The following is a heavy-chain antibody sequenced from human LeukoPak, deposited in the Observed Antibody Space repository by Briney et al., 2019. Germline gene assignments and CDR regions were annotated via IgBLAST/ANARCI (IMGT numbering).Heavy chain of an antibody. CDR2: IYPGDSDT. V-gene: IGHV5-51*01. J-gene: IGHJ4*02. Sequence: GESLKISCKGSGCSFTSYWIGWVRQMPGKGLEWMGIIYPGDSDTRYSPSFQGQVTISADKSISTAYLQWSSLKASDTAMYYCARHETTSSAVPAAPDYWGQGTLVTVSS. D-gene: IGHD2-2*01. CDR1: GCSFTSYW. CDR3: ARHETTSSAVPAAPDY.